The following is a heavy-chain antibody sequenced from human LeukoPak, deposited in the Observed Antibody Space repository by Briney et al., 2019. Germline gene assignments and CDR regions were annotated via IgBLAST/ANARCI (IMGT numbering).Heavy chain of an antibody. CDR2: ISNSGSTV. J-gene: IGHJ6*02. D-gene: IGHD2-8*01. V-gene: IGHV3-11*01. Sequence: PGGSLRLSCAASGFTFSDYYMTWLRQAPGKGLEWLSYISNSGSTVFYADSVKSRFTVSRDNAKRSLYLQIESLRDDDTAVYHCALGTINKDYYFGMDVWGQGTTVTVSS. CDR1: GFTFSDYY. CDR3: ALGTINKDYYFGMDV.